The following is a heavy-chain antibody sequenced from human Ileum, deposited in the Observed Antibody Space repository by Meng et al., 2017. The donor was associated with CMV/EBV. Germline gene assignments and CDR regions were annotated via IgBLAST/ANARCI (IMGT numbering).Heavy chain of an antibody. V-gene: IGHV5-51*01. CDR3: ARRTHCTSTLRQPAFDAYDI. D-gene: IGHD2-2*01. Sequence: GESLKISCQGSGYSFATYWIGWVRQMPGKGLEWIGIIYPRDSDTRYSPSFQGQVTISADQSTNTAYLQWSSLRASDTAMYYCARRTHCTSTLRQPAFDAYDIWGQGTLVTVSS. J-gene: IGHJ3*02. CDR2: IYPRDSDT. CDR1: GYSFATYW.